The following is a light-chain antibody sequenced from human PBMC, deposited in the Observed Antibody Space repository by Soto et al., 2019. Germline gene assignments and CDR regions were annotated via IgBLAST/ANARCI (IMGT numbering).Light chain of an antibody. J-gene: IGKJ1*01. V-gene: IGKV3-20*01. CDR2: AAS. CDR1: QTISNTN. CDR3: QHYGSPRAT. Sequence: EIVLAQSPGTLSLSPGEGAALFCRASQTISNTNLAWYQQKPGQAPRLLVYAASSRATGIPVRFSGSGSGTDFTLTISRLEPEDFAIYYCQHYGSPRATFGQGTKVEIK.